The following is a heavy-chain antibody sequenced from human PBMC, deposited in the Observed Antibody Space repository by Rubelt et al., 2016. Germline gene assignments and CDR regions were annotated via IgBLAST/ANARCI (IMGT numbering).Heavy chain of an antibody. CDR1: GGSIQSNSFF. CDR2: VYYSGNT. V-gene: IGHV4-39*02. CDR3: AKESYDYSSGLPRPVGFDI. D-gene: IGHD3-22*01. Sequence: QLQLQESGPRLVLPSETLSLTCSVSGGSIQSNSFFWGWVRQPPGKGLEWIGSVYYSGNTYYNPSLKSRVTISADTSKNHFSLWLGYGTAAETAVYYCAKESYDYSSGLPRPVGFDIWGQGTMVTVSS. J-gene: IGHJ3*02.